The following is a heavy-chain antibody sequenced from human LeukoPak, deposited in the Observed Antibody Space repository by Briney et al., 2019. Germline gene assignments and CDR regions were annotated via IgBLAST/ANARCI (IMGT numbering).Heavy chain of an antibody. CDR1: GYTFTGYY. V-gene: IGHV3-33*01. CDR2: IWYDGSNK. J-gene: IGHJ4*02. D-gene: IGHD6-19*01. Sequence: SCKASGYTFTGYYMHWVRQAPGKGLEWVAVIWYDGSNKYYADSVKGRFTISRDNSKNTLYLQMNSLRAEDTAVYYCAVEVAGNFDYWGQGTLVTVSS. CDR3: AVEVAGNFDY.